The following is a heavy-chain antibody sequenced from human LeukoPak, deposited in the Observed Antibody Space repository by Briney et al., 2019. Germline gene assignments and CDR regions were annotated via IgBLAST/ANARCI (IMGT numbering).Heavy chain of an antibody. CDR2: ISGSGAST. CDR1: GFTFSSYA. CDR3: AKDVGKWESLHFFDY. D-gene: IGHD1-26*01. Sequence: QPGRSLRLSCAASGFTFSSYAMHWVRQAPGKGLEWISGISGSGASTYYADSVTGRFTISRDNSRNTLYLQMNSLRGDDTAVYYCAKDVGKWESLHFFDYWGQGTLVTVSS. V-gene: IGHV3-23*01. J-gene: IGHJ4*02.